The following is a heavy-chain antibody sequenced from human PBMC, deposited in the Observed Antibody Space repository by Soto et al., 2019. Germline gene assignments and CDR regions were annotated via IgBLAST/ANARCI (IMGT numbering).Heavy chain of an antibody. J-gene: IGHJ4*02. CDR3: AHSSYGYHHDY. D-gene: IGHD5-12*01. CDR1: GFSRSTSGVG. CDR2: IYWDDDK. Sequence: QITLQESGPTLVKPTQTLTLTCTFSGFSRSTSGVGVGWIRQPPGKALEWLALIYWDDDKRYSPSLKSRLTITKDTSNNQVVLTMTNMDPVATATYYGAHSSYGYHHDYWGQGTRFTVSS. V-gene: IGHV2-5*02.